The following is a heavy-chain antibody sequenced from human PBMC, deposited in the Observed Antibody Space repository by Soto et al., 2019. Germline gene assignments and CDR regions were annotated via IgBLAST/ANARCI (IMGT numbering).Heavy chain of an antibody. D-gene: IGHD2-15*01. CDR2: ISGSGGST. CDR1: GFTFSSYA. Sequence: EVQLLESGGGLVQPGGSLRLSCAASGFTFSSYAMGWVRQAPGKGLEWVSAISGSGGSTYYADSVKGRFTISRDNSKSTLYLQMNSLRAEDTAVYYCAKDPQFTRVRGGMDVWGQGTTVTVSS. V-gene: IGHV3-23*01. J-gene: IGHJ6*02. CDR3: AKDPQFTRVRGGMDV.